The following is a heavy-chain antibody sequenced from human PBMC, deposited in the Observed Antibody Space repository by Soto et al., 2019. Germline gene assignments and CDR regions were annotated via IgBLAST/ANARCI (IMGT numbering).Heavy chain of an antibody. CDR3: ARCYCSVGSCFTCWHFDL. J-gene: IGHJ2*01. CDR1: GYTFSTFG. V-gene: IGHV1-18*01. CDR2: ISVEKGDT. D-gene: IGHD2-15*01. Sequence: QVQVVQSGAEVKKPGASVKVACKASGYTFSTFGMSWVRQAPGQGLEWMGWISVEKGDTNSAQKFQDRVTMTTDTCTGTAYMELRSLTSDDTAVYYCARCYCSVGSCFTCWHFDLWGRGTLVTVSS.